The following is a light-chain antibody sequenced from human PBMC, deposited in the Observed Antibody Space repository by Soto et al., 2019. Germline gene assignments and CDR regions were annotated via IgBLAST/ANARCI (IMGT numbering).Light chain of an antibody. CDR2: AAS. J-gene: IGKJ1*01. CDR3: QQLNSYPLT. Sequence: DIQMTQSPSTLSASVGGRVTITCRASQGIGSYLAWYQQTRGKAPKLXIYAASTLQSGVPSRFSGSGAGTEFTRTISSLQPEDVATYYCQQLNSYPLTFGQGTKVDIK. CDR1: QGIGSY. V-gene: IGKV1-9*01.